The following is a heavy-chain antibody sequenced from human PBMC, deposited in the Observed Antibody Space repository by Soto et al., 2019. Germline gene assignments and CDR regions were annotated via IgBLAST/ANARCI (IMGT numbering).Heavy chain of an antibody. V-gene: IGHV4-31*03. Sequence: SETLSLTCTVSGGSISSGGYYWSWIRQHPGKGLEWIGYIYYSGSTYYNPSLKSRVTISVDTSKNQFSLKLSSVTAADTAVYYCARGGVTTTVGYYYGMDVWGQGTTVTVSS. CDR2: IYYSGST. CDR1: GGSISSGGYY. J-gene: IGHJ6*02. D-gene: IGHD4-4*01. CDR3: ARGGVTTTVGYYYGMDV.